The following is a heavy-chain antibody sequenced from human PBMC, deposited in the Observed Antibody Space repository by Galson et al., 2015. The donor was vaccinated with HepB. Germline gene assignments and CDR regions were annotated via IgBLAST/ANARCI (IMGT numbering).Heavy chain of an antibody. Sequence: SVKVSCKASGVTFSSYVISWVRQAPGKGLEWMGGIIPIFGTTNYAQEFQGRVTIIADESTNTAYMELSSLRSDDTGVYYCARGPIIMVRGGIRSFDLWGRGTLVTVSP. J-gene: IGHJ2*01. CDR3: ARGPIIMVRGGIRSFDL. CDR2: IIPIFGTT. D-gene: IGHD3-10*01. CDR1: GVTFSSYV. V-gene: IGHV1-69*13.